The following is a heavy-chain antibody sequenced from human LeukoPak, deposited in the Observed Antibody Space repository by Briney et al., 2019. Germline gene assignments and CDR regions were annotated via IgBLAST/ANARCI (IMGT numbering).Heavy chain of an antibody. V-gene: IGHV3-74*01. D-gene: IGHD6-13*01. CDR2: SNLDGSIT. CDR3: AILVSSRYTRDSFDI. J-gene: IGHJ3*02. Sequence: GGSLRLSCAASGFAFSNYWMHWVRQAPGKGLVWVSRSNLDGSITSYADSVKGRFTISRDNAKNTLYLQMNSLRAEDTAVYYCAILVSSRYTRDSFDIWGQGTMVTVSS. CDR1: GFAFSNYW.